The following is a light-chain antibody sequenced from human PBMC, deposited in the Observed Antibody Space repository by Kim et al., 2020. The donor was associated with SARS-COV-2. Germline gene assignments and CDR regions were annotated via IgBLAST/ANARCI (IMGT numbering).Light chain of an antibody. CDR2: SNN. CDR1: SSNIGSNT. CDR3: AAWDDSLNGPV. J-gene: IGLJ3*02. V-gene: IGLV1-44*01. Sequence: ELTQPPSASGTPGQRVTISCSGSSSNIGSNTVNWYQQLPGTAPKLLIYSNNQRPSGVPDRFSGSKSGTSASLAISGFQSEDEADYYCAAWDDSLNGPVFGGGTQLTVL.